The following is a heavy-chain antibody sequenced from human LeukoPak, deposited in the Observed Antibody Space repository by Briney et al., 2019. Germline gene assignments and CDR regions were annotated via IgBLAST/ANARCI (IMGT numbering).Heavy chain of an antibody. V-gene: IGHV1-18*01. Sequence: ASVKVSCKASGYTFTSYGISWVRQAPGQGLEWMGLTSAYNGNTNYAQKLQGRVTMTTDTSTSTAYMELRSLRSDDTAVYYCARYDILTGYRNYYMDVWGKGTTVTISS. CDR2: TSAYNGNT. J-gene: IGHJ6*03. CDR3: ARYDILTGYRNYYMDV. CDR1: GYTFTSYG. D-gene: IGHD3-9*01.